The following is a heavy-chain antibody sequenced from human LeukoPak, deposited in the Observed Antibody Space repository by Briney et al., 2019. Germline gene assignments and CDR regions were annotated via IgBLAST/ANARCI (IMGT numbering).Heavy chain of an antibody. D-gene: IGHD6-6*01. CDR3: ARIGYSSSSFDY. Sequence: PGGSLRLSCAASGFTFSNYWMSWVRQAPGRGLEWVANIKHDGSVKYYVDSVKGRFTISRDNAKNSVYLQMNSLRAEDTALYYCARIGYSSSSFDYWGQGTLVTVSS. V-gene: IGHV3-7*01. CDR2: IKHDGSVK. CDR1: GFTFSNYW. J-gene: IGHJ4*02.